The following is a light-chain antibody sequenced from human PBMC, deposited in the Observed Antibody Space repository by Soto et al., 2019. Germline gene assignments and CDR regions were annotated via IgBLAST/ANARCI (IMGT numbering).Light chain of an antibody. Sequence: DIPMTQSPSSLSASVGDRVTIPCRASQSITTYLNWYRQKPGKAPKLLIYAASSLQSGVPSRFRCSGSETEITLSISSLQPEDFATYFCQQSYSAPLTFGGGSKVEIK. CDR2: AAS. V-gene: IGKV1-39*01. J-gene: IGKJ4*01. CDR3: QQSYSAPLT. CDR1: QSITTY.